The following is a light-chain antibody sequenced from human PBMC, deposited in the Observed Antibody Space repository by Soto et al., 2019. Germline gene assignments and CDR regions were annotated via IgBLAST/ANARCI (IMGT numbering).Light chain of an antibody. CDR3: SSYTSSSTVV. V-gene: IGLV2-14*01. Sequence: QSALTQPASVSGSPGQSITISCSETSSDVGGYNYVSWYQQHPGKAPKLMIYDVSNRPSGVSNRFSGSKSGNTASLTISGLQSVDEADYYCSSYTSSSTVVFGGGTKVTVL. CDR1: SSDVGGYNY. J-gene: IGLJ2*01. CDR2: DVS.